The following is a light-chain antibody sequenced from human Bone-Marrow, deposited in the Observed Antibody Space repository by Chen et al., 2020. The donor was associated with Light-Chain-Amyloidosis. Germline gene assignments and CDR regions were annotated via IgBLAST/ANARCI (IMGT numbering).Light chain of an antibody. CDR2: SNN. CDR3: AAWDDSLSAVV. Sequence: QSVLTHPPSASGTPGQRVPSSCSGSSPTVGRNYVNCLQQHPGTAPKVLIYSNNNRPSGVPDRFSGSKSGTSASLAISGLRSEDEADYYCAAWDDSLSAVVFGGGTKLTVL. J-gene: IGLJ2*01. CDR1: SPTVGRNY. V-gene: IGLV1-47*01.